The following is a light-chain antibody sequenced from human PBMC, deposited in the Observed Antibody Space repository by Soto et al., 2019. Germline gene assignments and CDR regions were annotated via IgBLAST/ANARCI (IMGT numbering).Light chain of an antibody. CDR2: EVS. J-gene: IGLJ3*02. Sequence: QSALTQPASVSGSPGQSITISCTGTRSDVGAYNYVSWYQQHPDKAPKLMIFEVSDRPSGVSNRFSGSNSGNTASLTISGLQAEDAADYFCSSYTSNSTRVFGGGTKLTVL. CDR3: SSYTSNSTRV. CDR1: RSDVGAYNY. V-gene: IGLV2-14*01.